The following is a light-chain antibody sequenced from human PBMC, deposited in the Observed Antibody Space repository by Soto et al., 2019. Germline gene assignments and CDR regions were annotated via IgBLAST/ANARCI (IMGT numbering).Light chain of an antibody. Sequence: QPVVTQPPSASGTPGQRVTISCSGSSSNIGSNTVNWYQQLPGTAPKLLIYSGNQRPSGVPDRFSGSKSGTSASLAISGLQSEDEADYYCAAWDDSLNGLVFGGGTKLTVL. CDR3: AAWDDSLNGLV. J-gene: IGLJ2*01. V-gene: IGLV1-44*01. CDR2: SGN. CDR1: SSNIGSNT.